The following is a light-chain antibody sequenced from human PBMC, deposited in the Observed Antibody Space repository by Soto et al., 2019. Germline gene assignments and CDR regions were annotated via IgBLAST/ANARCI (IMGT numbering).Light chain of an antibody. J-gene: IGKJ4*01. CDR2: AAS. CDR3: QQSYRVPLT. V-gene: IGKV1-39*01. CDR1: QNINNF. Sequence: DIPMTQSPSSLSASVGDRVTITCRASQNINNFLSWYQQKPGKAPKLLIYAASSLQSGVPSKFSGSGFGTDFTLTISSLQPEDVATYSCQQSYRVPLTFGGGTKV.